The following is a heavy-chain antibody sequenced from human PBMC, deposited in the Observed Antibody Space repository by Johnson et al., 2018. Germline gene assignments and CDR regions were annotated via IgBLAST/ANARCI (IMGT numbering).Heavy chain of an antibody. D-gene: IGHD1-26*01. CDR3: TRDRGFGGSDIGGIHCYMDV. Sequence: EVQLVESGGGLVQPGRSLRLSCTASGLTFGDYAMSWFRQAPGKGLEWVGFIRSKAYGGPTEYAASVKGRFTISRDDSKSIAYLQMNSLKTEDTAVYYCTRDRGFGGSDIGGIHCYMDVWGKGTTVTVSS. CDR2: IRSKAYGGPT. J-gene: IGHJ6*03. V-gene: IGHV3-49*03. CDR1: GLTFGDYA.